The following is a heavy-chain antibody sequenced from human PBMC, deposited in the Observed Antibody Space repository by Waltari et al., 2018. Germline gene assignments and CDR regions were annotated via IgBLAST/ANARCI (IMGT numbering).Heavy chain of an antibody. J-gene: IGHJ4*02. Sequence: QLQLQESGPGLVKPSETLSLTCTVSGGSISSSSYYWGWIRQPPGKGLEWIGSIYYRGGTYYNPSLKSRVTITVDTSKNQFSLKLSSVTAADTAVYYCARVMKGATDYWGQGTLVTVSS. V-gene: IGHV4-39*01. CDR2: IYYRGGT. D-gene: IGHD1-26*01. CDR3: ARVMKGATDY. CDR1: GGSISSSSYY.